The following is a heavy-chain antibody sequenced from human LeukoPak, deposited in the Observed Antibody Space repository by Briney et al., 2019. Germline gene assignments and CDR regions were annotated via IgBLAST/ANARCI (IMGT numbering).Heavy chain of an antibody. Sequence: SQTLSLTCTVSGGSISSGSYYWSWIRQPAGKGLEWIGRIYTSGSTNYNASLQSRVTISVDTSKNQFSLKLSSVTAADTAVYYCARDPDGDYAYFDYWGQGTLVTVSS. CDR1: GGSISSGSYY. V-gene: IGHV4-61*02. CDR2: IYTSGST. CDR3: ARDPDGDYAYFDY. J-gene: IGHJ4*02. D-gene: IGHD4-17*01.